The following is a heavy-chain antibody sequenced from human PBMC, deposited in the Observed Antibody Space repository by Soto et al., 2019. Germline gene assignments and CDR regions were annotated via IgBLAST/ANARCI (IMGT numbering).Heavy chain of an antibody. CDR2: ISGRDEST. Sequence: GGSLRLSCAASGFTFSTYAMSWVRQAPGKGLEWVTGISGRDESTYYADSVKGRFTISRDNSKNTLYLQMSSLRAEDTAVYYCAKDRLSGSYHRYFDDWGQGTLVTVSS. CDR1: GFTFSTYA. V-gene: IGHV3-23*01. J-gene: IGHJ4*02. D-gene: IGHD1-26*01. CDR3: AKDRLSGSYHRYFDD.